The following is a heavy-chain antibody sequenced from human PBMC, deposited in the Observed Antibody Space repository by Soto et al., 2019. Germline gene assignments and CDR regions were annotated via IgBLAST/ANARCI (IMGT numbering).Heavy chain of an antibody. J-gene: IGHJ4*02. CDR2: IIPMFGTA. D-gene: IGHD3-10*01. CDR1: GGPFSDYA. Sequence: QVQLVQSGAEVKKPGSSVQVSCKVSGGPFSDYAVSWVRQAPGQGLEWLGGIIPMFGTANYAQKFQGRVTITADESTTTAYMELSSLRSEYTAVYYCARDLDYDGSGHYYYRSDYWCQGTMVTVSS. V-gene: IGHV1-69*01. CDR3: ARDLDYDGSGHYYYRSDY.